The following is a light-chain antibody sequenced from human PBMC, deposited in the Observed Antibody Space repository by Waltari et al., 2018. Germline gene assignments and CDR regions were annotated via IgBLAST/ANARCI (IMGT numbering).Light chain of an antibody. V-gene: IGKV3-11*01. Sequence: ELLFTQSPVTLSVSPGERATLSCKASQSVRSYLAWYQQKHGQAPRLLIYDASNRASGIPARFSGSGSGTDFTLTISNVEPEDFAVYYCQQRHDWPLNFGGGTKLEIK. J-gene: IGKJ4*01. CDR3: QQRHDWPLN. CDR1: QSVRSY. CDR2: DAS.